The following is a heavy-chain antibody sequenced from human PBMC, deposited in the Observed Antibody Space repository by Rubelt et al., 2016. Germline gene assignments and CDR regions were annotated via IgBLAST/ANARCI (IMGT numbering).Heavy chain of an antibody. CDR3: ARDLTYNLPAY. CDR1: GYTFTNYD. CDR2: VSAFNGNT. D-gene: IGHD5-24*01. Sequence: QVQLVQSGAEVKKPGASVKVSCKASGYTFTNYDIIWVRQAPGQGLEWMGWVSAFNGNTNYAQKLQGRVTMTTDTSTSTAYMELRSLRSDDTAVYYCARDLTYNLPAYWGQGTLVTVSS. V-gene: IGHV1-18*01. J-gene: IGHJ4*02.